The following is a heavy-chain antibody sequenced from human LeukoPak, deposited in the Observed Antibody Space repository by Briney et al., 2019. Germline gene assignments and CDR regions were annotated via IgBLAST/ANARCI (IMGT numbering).Heavy chain of an antibody. V-gene: IGHV3-11*01. J-gene: IGHJ4*02. D-gene: IGHD3-10*01. Sequence: GGSLRLSCAASGFTFSDYYMSWIRQASGKGLEWVSYISPSGTTMYYADSVKGRFTISRDNSKNTLYLQMNSLRAEDTAVYYCAKGRERFGELLSSFDYWGQGTLVTVSS. CDR3: AKGRERFGELLSSFDY. CDR2: ISPSGTTM. CDR1: GFTFSDYY.